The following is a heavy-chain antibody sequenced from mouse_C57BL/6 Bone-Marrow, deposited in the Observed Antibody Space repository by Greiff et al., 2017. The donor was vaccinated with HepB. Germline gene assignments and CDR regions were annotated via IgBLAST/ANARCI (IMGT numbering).Heavy chain of an antibody. CDR3: ARGSTVKDY. Sequence: VQLQQPGAELVRPGTSVKLSCKASGYTFTSYWMHWVKQRPGQGLEWIGVIDPSDSYTNYNQKFKGKATLTVDTSSSTAYMQLSSLTSEDSAVYYCARGSTVKDYWGQGTTLTVSS. D-gene: IGHD1-1*01. V-gene: IGHV1-59*01. CDR1: GYTFTSYW. CDR2: IDPSDSYT. J-gene: IGHJ2*01.